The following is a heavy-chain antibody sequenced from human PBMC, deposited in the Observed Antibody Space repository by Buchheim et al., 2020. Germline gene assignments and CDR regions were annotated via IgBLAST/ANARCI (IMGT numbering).Heavy chain of an antibody. CDR1: GFTFGDYA. CDR3: SRVSVYLSGNYFGDSTFFDS. D-gene: IGHD3-10*01. J-gene: IGHJ4*02. CDR2: IRSKAYGGTT. V-gene: IGHV3-49*03. Sequence: EVQLVESGGGLVQPGRSLRLSCTASGFTFGDYALSWFRQSPGKGLEWVGFIRSKAYGGTTDYAASVKGRFTISRDDSKSIAYLQMNSLKTEDTAVYYCSRVSVYLSGNYFGDSTFFDSWGQGTL.